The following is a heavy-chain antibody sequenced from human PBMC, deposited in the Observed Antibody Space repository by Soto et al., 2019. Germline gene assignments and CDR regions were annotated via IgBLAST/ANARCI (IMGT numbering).Heavy chain of an antibody. CDR1: GGTFSSYA. CDR2: IIPIFGTA. V-gene: IGHV1-69*13. J-gene: IGHJ6*02. D-gene: IGHD5-12*01. CDR3: ATPRREDIVATIVDYYYGMDV. Sequence: ASVKVSCKASGGTFSSYAISWVRQAPGQGLEWMGGIIPIFGTANYAQKFQGRVTITADESTSTAYMELSSLRSEDTAVYYCATPRREDIVATIVDYYYGMDVWGQGTTVTVSS.